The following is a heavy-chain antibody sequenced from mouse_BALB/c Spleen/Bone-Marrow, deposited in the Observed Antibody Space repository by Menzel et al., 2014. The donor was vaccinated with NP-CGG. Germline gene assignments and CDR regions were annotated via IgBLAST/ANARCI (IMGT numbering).Heavy chain of an antibody. V-gene: IGHV14-3*02. Sequence: AQLQQSGAELVKPGASVKLSCTASGFNIKDIYMHWVKQRPEQGLEWIGRIDPANGDTKYDPKFQGKATITADTSSNTAYLQLSSLTSEDTAVYYCARDYGPFDYWGQGTTLTVSS. CDR3: ARDYGPFDY. J-gene: IGHJ2*01. CDR2: IDPANGDT. D-gene: IGHD1-2*01. CDR1: GFNIKDIY.